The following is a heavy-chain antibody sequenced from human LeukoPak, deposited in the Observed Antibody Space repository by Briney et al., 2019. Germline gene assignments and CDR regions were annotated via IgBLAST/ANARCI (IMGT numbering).Heavy chain of an antibody. D-gene: IGHD6-19*01. Sequence: GGSLRLSCAASGFTFSSYSMNWVRQAPGKGLEWVSSISSSSSYIYYADSVKGRFTISRDNAKNSLYLQMNSLRAEDTAVYYCARDQQYSSGCPDYWGPGTLATVSS. J-gene: IGHJ4*02. V-gene: IGHV3-21*01. CDR1: GFTFSSYS. CDR2: ISSSSSYI. CDR3: ARDQQYSSGCPDY.